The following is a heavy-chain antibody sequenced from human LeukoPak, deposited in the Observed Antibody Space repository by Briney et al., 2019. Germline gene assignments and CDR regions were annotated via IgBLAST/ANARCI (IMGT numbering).Heavy chain of an antibody. D-gene: IGHD3-10*02. CDR3: TKRIHCAGSYYIDF. Sequence: GGSLRLSCAASGFTFRNYVMNWVRQAPGKGLEWVSAIGGTDGTTFYAAFVKGRFTISRDNSRDTLYLQMNSLRAEDTALYYCTKRIHCAGSYYIDFWGQGTVVTVSS. CDR2: IGGTDGTT. V-gene: IGHV3-23*01. J-gene: IGHJ4*02. CDR1: GFTFRNYV.